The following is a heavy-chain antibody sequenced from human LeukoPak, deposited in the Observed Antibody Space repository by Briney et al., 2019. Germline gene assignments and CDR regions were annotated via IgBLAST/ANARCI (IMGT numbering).Heavy chain of an antibody. CDR1: GGSFSGYY. CDR2: IYYSGST. V-gene: IGHV4-59*01. D-gene: IGHD2-21*02. CDR3: ARVLTAYSDAFDI. J-gene: IGHJ3*02. Sequence: PSETLSLTCAVYGGSFSGYYWSWIRQPPGKGLEWIGYIYYSGSTNYNPSLKSRVTISVDTSKNQFSLKLSSVTAADTAVYYCARVLTAYSDAFDIWGQGTMVTVSS.